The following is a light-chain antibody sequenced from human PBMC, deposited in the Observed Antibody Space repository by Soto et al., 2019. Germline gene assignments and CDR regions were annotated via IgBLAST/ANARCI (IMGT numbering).Light chain of an antibody. CDR1: QSLVYSDGNTY. CDR3: MQGTHRTWT. J-gene: IGKJ1*01. CDR2: KAS. V-gene: IGKV2-30*01. Sequence: DFVMTQSPLSLPVTLGQPASISCRSSQSLVYSDGNTYLNWFQQRPGQSPRRLIYKASNRDSGVPDRFSGSGSGTDFTLKISRVEAEDVGVYYCMQGTHRTWTFGQGTKVDIK.